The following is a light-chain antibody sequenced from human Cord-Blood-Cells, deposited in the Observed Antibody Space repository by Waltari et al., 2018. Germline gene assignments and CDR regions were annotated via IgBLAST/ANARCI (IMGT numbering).Light chain of an antibody. CDR3: NSRDSSGNRV. CDR2: GKN. J-gene: IGLJ2*01. Sequence: SSELPQDPAVSVALGQTVWITCQGDSLRSHSASWYQQKPGQAPVLVIYGKNNRPSGIPDRFSGSSSGNTASLTITGAQAEDEADYYCNSRDSSGNRVFGGGTKLTVL. CDR1: SLRSHS. V-gene: IGLV3-19*01.